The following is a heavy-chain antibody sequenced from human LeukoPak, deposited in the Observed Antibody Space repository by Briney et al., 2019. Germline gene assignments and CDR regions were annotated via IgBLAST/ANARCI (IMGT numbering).Heavy chain of an antibody. J-gene: IGHJ3*02. CDR3: ARDAEALDPFDI. CDR2: INPSGGSA. CDR1: GYTFTSYY. V-gene: IGHV1-46*01. D-gene: IGHD3-9*01. Sequence: ASVKVSCKASGYTFTSYYMHWVRQAPGQGLEWMGIINPSGGSASYAQKFQGRVTMTRDTSTSTVYMELSSLRSEDTAVYYCARDAEALDPFDIWGQGTMVAVSS.